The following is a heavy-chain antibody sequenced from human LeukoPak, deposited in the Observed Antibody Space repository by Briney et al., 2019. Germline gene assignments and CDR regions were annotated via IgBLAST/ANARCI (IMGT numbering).Heavy chain of an antibody. CDR1: GYTFTSYD. CDR2: MNPNSGNT. D-gene: IGHD3-22*01. Sequence: GASVKVSCKASGYTFTSYDINWVRQATGQGLEWMGWMNPNSGNTGYAQKFQGRVTMTRNTSISTAYMELSSLRSDDTAVFYCARESQIRYYYDRSGYYYGALDYWGQGSLVTVSS. J-gene: IGHJ4*02. CDR3: ARESQIRYYYDRSGYYYGALDY. V-gene: IGHV1-8*01.